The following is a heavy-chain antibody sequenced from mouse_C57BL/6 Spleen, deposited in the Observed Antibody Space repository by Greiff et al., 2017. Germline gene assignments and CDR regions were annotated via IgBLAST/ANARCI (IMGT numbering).Heavy chain of an antibody. V-gene: IGHV1-82*01. CDR3: AREAYGNYYYYAMDY. CDR2: IYPGDGDT. Sequence: QVQLKESGPELVKPGASVKISCKASGYAFSSSWMNWVKQRPGKGLEWIGRIYPGDGDTNYNGKFKGKATLTADKSSSTAYMQLSSLTSEDSAVYFCAREAYGNYYYYAMDYWGQGTSVTVSS. D-gene: IGHD2-1*01. CDR1: GYAFSSSW. J-gene: IGHJ4*01.